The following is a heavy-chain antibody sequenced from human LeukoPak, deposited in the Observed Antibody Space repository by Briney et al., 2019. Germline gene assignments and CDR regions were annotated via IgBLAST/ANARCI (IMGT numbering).Heavy chain of an antibody. CDR1: GGSISSFSYY. CDR3: ARLEWGSRGSGSFDS. D-gene: IGHD6-25*01. Sequence: PSETLSLTCAVSGGSISSFSYYWGWIRQPPGKGLEWIGSIYYSGSTYYDASLKSRVTISVDTSKNQFSLKLRSVTAADTAVYYCARLEWGSRGSGSFDSWGQGILVTVPS. CDR2: IYYSGST. V-gene: IGHV4-39*01. J-gene: IGHJ4*02.